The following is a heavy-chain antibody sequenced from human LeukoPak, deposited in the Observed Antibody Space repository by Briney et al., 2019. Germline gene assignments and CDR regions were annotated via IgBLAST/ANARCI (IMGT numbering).Heavy chain of an antibody. Sequence: ASVKVSCKASGYTFTSYDINWVRQATGQGLEWMGWMNPNSGNTGYAQKFQGRVTMTEDTSTDTAYMELSSLRSEDTAVYYCATGSRGDAFDIWGQGTMVTVSS. CDR3: ATGSRGDAFDI. CDR2: MNPNSGNT. CDR1: GYTFTSYD. J-gene: IGHJ3*02. V-gene: IGHV1-8*01. D-gene: IGHD3-10*01.